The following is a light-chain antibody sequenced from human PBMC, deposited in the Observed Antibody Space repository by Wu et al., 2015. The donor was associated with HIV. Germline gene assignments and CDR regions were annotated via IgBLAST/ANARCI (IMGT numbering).Light chain of an antibody. Sequence: ETVLSQSPATLSLSPGERATLSCRASQSITNSLAWFQQKPGQAPTLLIYGASTRATGIPARFSGSGSVTEFTLTISSMQSEDFAVYYCQQYDKWPPWTFGQGTKVEIK. J-gene: IGKJ1*01. V-gene: IGKV3-15*01. CDR3: QQYDKWPPWT. CDR1: QSITNS. CDR2: GAS.